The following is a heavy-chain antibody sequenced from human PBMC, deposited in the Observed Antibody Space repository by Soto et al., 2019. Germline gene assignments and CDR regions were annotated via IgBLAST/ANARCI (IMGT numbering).Heavy chain of an antibody. V-gene: IGHV3-30-3*01. CDR3: ARESEDLTSNFDY. CDR2: ISYDGSNK. Sequence: HPGGSLRLSCAASGFTFSSYAMHWVRQAPGKGLEWVAVISYDGSNKYYADSVKGRFTISRDDDKNSVYLEMNSLSAEDTAVYYCARESEDLTSNFDYWGQGTLVTVSS. J-gene: IGHJ4*02. CDR1: GFTFSSYA.